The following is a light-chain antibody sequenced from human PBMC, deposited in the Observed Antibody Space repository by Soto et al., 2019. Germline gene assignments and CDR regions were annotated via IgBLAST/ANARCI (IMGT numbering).Light chain of an antibody. J-gene: IGLJ1*01. Sequence: QSALSQPSSVSGSPGQSITISCTGTSTDVGGYNYVSWYQHHSGTAPKLRIYEVTNRPSGISDRFSGSKSVNTASLTISGLKAEDESDYYCGSYSRTDTPFVFGTGTKVTVL. CDR2: EVT. CDR3: GSYSRTDTPFV. CDR1: STDVGGYNY. V-gene: IGLV2-14*01.